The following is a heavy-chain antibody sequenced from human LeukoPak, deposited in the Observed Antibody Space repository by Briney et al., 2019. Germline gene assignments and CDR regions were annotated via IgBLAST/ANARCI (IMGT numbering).Heavy chain of an antibody. CDR1: GFTFSSVA. Sequence: GGSLRLSWSASGFTFSSVAMEWVRQAPGEGLEWVSAIISNGATTYYADSVKGRFTISRDNSKNTLYLQMSSLRGEDTAVYYCVQGEYSYNTYLMDVWGQGTPVTVSS. D-gene: IGHD5-18*01. V-gene: IGHV3-64D*06. CDR3: VQGEYSYNTYLMDV. CDR2: IISNGATT. J-gene: IGHJ6*02.